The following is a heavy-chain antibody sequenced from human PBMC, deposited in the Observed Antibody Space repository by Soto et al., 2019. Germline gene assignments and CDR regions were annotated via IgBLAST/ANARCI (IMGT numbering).Heavy chain of an antibody. CDR3: AREYYYTMDV. CDR2: IDSSTKYT. Sequence: QVQLVESGGGLVRPGGSLRLSCEASGFTFRDYYMTWFRQAPGKGLEWLSYIDSSTKYTNYADSVKGRFTISRENAKNSLYLQMNSLRADDTAVYYCAREYYYTMDVWGQGTMVTVSS. CDR1: GFTFRDYY. J-gene: IGHJ6*02. V-gene: IGHV3-11*05.